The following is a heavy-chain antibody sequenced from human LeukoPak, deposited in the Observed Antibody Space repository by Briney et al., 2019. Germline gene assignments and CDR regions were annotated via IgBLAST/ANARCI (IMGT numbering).Heavy chain of an antibody. J-gene: IGHJ4*02. CDR1: GGSFSGYY. Sequence: SETLSLTCAVYGGSFSGYYWSWIRQPPGKGLEWIGEINHSGSTNYNPSLKSRVTISVDTSKNQFSLKLSSVTAADTAVYYCARKSRTVTTPPDYWGQGTLVTVSS. D-gene: IGHD4-17*01. V-gene: IGHV4-34*01. CDR2: INHSGST. CDR3: ARKSRTVTTPPDY.